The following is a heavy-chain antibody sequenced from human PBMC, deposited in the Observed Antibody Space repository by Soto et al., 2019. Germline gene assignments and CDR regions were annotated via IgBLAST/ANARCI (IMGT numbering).Heavy chain of an antibody. V-gene: IGHV3-33*01. CDR2: IWYDGSNK. J-gene: IGHJ4*02. CDR3: AREGLELETISFDY. CDR1: GFTFSSYG. Sequence: GGSLRLSCAASGFTFSSYGMHWVRQAPGKGLEWVAVIWYDGSNKYYADSVKGRFTISRDNSKNTLYLQMNSLRAEDTAVYYCAREGLELETISFDYWGQGTLVTVSS. D-gene: IGHD1-7*01.